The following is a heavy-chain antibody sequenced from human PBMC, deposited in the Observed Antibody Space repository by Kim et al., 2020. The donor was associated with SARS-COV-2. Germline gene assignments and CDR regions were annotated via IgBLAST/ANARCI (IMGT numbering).Heavy chain of an antibody. CDR1: GFTFSSYW. V-gene: IGHV3-7*01. CDR3: ARDRVITIFGVVQGNWFDP. Sequence: GGSLRLSCAASGFTFSSYWMSWVRQAPGKGLEWVANIKQDGSEKYYVDSVKGRFTISRDNAKNSLYLQMNSLRAEDTAVYYCARDRVITIFGVVQGNWFDPWGQGTLVTVSS. J-gene: IGHJ5*02. CDR2: IKQDGSEK. D-gene: IGHD3-3*01.